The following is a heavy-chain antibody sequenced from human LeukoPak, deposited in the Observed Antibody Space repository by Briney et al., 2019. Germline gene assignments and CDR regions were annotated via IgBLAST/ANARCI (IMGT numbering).Heavy chain of an antibody. J-gene: IGHJ6*03. Sequence: ASVKVSCKASGYTFTSYDINWVRQATGQGLEWMGWMNPNSGNTGYAQKFQGRVTVTRNTSISTAYMELSSLRSEDTAVYYCARSTYGSGSYYFPYYYYYMDVWGKGTTVTISS. CDR3: ARSTYGSGSYYFPYYYYYMDV. CDR1: GYTFTSYD. V-gene: IGHV1-8*01. D-gene: IGHD3-10*01. CDR2: MNPNSGNT.